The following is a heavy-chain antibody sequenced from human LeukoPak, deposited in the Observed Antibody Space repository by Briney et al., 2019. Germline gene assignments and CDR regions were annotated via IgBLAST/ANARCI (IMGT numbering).Heavy chain of an antibody. J-gene: IGHJ4*02. CDR2: INHSGGT. CDR1: GGSFSGYY. CDR3: ARDSFRTLAGGK. V-gene: IGHV4-34*01. D-gene: IGHD3-16*01. Sequence: SETLSLTCAVYGGSFSGYYWSWIRQPPGKGLEWIGEINHSGGTNYNPSLKSRVTISVDTSKNQFSLKLSSVTAEDTAVYYCARDSFRTLAGGKWGQGTLVTVSS.